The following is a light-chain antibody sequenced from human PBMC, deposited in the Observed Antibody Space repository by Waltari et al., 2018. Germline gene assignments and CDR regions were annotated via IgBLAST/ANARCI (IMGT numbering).Light chain of an antibody. CDR2: KAT. V-gene: IGLV3-27*01. CDR3: YSVADKNVV. CDR1: LLAKNY. Sequence: SYELTQPSSVSVSPGQTARITCSGDLLAKNYARWFQQKPGQAPVLVIYKATERPSRIPGRFSGSSSGPTVTLTISGAQVDDEADYYCYSVADKNVVFGGGTKLTVL. J-gene: IGLJ2*01.